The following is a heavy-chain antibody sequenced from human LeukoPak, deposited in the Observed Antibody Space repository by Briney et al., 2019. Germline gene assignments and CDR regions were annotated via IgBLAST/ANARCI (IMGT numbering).Heavy chain of an antibody. Sequence: PSQTLSLTCTVSGGSISSGGYYWSWIRQPPGKGLEWIAYIYYTGTTNYNPSLKSRVTISLDTSKNQFSLKLTSVTAADTAVYYCARSYSGTGYYYYGMDVWGQGTTVTVSS. CDR3: ARSYSGTGYYYYGMDV. J-gene: IGHJ6*02. CDR1: GGSISSGGYY. CDR2: IYYTGTT. D-gene: IGHD1-26*01. V-gene: IGHV4-61*08.